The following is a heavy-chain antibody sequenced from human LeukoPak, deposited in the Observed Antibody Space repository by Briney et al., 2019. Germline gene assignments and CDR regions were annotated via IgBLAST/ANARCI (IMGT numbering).Heavy chain of an antibody. V-gene: IGHV4-39*07. CDR1: GGSISSSSYY. Sequence: SETLCLTCTVSGGSISSSSYYWGWIRQPPGKGLEWIGSIYYSGSTYYNPSLKSRVTISVDTSKNQFSLKLSSVTAADTAAYYCARVGDCSSTSCYFGWFDPWGQGTLVTVSS. D-gene: IGHD2-2*01. CDR2: IYYSGST. CDR3: ARVGDCSSTSCYFGWFDP. J-gene: IGHJ5*02.